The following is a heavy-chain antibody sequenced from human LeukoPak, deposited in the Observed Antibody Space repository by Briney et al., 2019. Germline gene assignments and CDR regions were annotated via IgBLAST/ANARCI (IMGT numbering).Heavy chain of an antibody. CDR1: GYTFINYY. D-gene: IGHD1-1*01. V-gene: IGHV1-46*01. Sequence: AAVKVSCKASGYTFINYYIHWLRPAPGQGLDWVGIINPIGCSTTYPQKFQDTISMISGTATSTVYMELSSLESDETALYYCARPTLPGMTPFDYWGQGTLVTVSS. CDR3: ARPTLPGMTPFDY. J-gene: IGHJ4*02. CDR2: INPIGCST.